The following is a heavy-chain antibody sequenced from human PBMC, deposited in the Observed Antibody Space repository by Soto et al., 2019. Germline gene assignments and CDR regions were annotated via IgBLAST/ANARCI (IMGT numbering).Heavy chain of an antibody. CDR2: IYFSGST. CDR3: ARRSGHGYQEFDY. J-gene: IGHJ4*02. Sequence: SETLSLTCTVSGGSVRSYYWSWIRQPPGKGLDWIGNIYFSGSTNYNPSLKSRVTISIDTSKSQFSLKLTSVTAADTAVYYCARRSGHGYQEFDYWGQGTLVTVS. CDR1: GGSVRSYY. V-gene: IGHV4-59*08. D-gene: IGHD3-3*01.